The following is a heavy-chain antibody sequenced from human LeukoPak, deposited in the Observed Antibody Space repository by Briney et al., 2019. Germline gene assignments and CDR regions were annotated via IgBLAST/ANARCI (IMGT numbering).Heavy chain of an antibody. CDR1: GGSFSGYY. Sequence: SETLSLTCAVYGGSFSGYYWSWIRQPPGKGLEWIGEINHSGSTNYNPSLKSRVTISVDTSKNQFSLKLNSVTAADTAVYYYARGRLRVAVAGTRYFDLWGRGTLVTVSS. V-gene: IGHV4-34*01. D-gene: IGHD6-19*01. J-gene: IGHJ2*01. CDR2: INHSGST. CDR3: ARGRLRVAVAGTRYFDL.